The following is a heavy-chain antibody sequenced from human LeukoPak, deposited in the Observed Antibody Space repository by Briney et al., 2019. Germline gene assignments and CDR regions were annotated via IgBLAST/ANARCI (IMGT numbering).Heavy chain of an antibody. CDR3: ARAASMRYSSSSRAFDI. V-gene: IGHV4-59*08. CDR1: GGSINSYY. CDR2: IYYSGSS. Sequence: SETLPLTCTVSGGSINSYYWSWIRQPPGKGLEWIGYIYYSGSSNYDPSLKSRVTISVDASKNQFSLKLSSVTAADTAVYYCARAASMRYSSSSRAFDIWGQGTMVTVSS. J-gene: IGHJ3*02. D-gene: IGHD6-6*01.